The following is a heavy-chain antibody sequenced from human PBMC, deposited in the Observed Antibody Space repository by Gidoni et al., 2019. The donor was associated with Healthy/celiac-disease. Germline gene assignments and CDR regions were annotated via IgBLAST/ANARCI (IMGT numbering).Heavy chain of an antibody. V-gene: IGHV4-34*01. CDR2: INHSGST. J-gene: IGHJ4*02. D-gene: IGHD3-10*01. Sequence: QVQLQQWGAGLLKPSETLSLTCAVYGGSFSGYYWSWISQPPGKGLEWIGEINHSGSTNYNPSLKSRVTISVDTSKNQFSLKLSSVTAADTAVYYCARFARGYYGSGKGRYFDYWGQGTLVTVSS. CDR1: GGSFSGYY. CDR3: ARFARGYYGSGKGRYFDY.